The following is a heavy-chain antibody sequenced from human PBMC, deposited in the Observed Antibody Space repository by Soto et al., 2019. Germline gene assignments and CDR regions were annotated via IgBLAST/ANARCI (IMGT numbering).Heavy chain of an antibody. J-gene: IGHJ4*02. CDR1: GCTFISYA. D-gene: IGHD5-12*01. CDR3: ARVGVYSGYDYYFDY. CDR2: ISSNGGST. Sequence: PGGSLRLSCAASGCTFISYAMHWVRQAPGKGLEYVSAISSNGGSTYYANSVKGRFTISRDNSKNTLYLQMGSLRAEDMAVYYCARVGVYSGYDYYFDYWGQGTLVTVSS. V-gene: IGHV3-64*01.